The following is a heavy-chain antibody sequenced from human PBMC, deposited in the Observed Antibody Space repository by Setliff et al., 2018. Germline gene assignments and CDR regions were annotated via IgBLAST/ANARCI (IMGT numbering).Heavy chain of an antibody. D-gene: IGHD3-10*01. V-gene: IGHV4-34*01. Sequence: PSETLSLTCTVYGGSFSNYYWGWIRQSPGKGLEWIGEINDSGTTNYSPSLRSRVTISLDASTNQFSLKLRSVSAADTAVYYCARRDGSIIYREFFDYWGQGALVTAPQ. CDR1: GGSFSNYY. CDR2: INDSGTT. J-gene: IGHJ4*02. CDR3: ARRDGSIIYREFFDY.